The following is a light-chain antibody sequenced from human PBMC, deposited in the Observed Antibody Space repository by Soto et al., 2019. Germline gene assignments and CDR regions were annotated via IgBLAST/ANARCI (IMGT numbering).Light chain of an antibody. Sequence: VLTQPASVSGCPGQSITISCTGTSSDVGGYNYVSWYQQHPGKAPKLMIYEVRHRPAGVSYRFSGSKSGNTASPTVSVLQAEDEADYYCISYTRSITQGFATRTKVTVL. CDR1: SSDVGGYNY. CDR3: ISYTRSITQG. J-gene: IGLJ1*01. CDR2: EVR. V-gene: IGLV2-14*01.